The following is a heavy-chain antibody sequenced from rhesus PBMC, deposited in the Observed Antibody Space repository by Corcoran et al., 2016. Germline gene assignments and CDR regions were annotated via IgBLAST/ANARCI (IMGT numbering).Heavy chain of an antibody. CDR3: AKDIRVSGVIMGGLDV. V-gene: IGHV3-8*01. J-gene: IGHJ5-2*02. D-gene: IGHD3-22*01. CDR2: INTGGGST. CDR1: GFTFRSYY. Sequence: EVQLVESGGGLVQPGGSLRLSCTGSGFTFRSYYMYWVRQAPGKGLGWVSAINTGGGSTWYTDSVKGRFTISKENAKNTLYLQMDSLRAEDTAVYYCAKDIRVSGVIMGGLDVWGRGVLVTVSS.